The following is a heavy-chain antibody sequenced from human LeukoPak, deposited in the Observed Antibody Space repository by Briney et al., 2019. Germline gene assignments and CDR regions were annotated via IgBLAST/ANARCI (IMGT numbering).Heavy chain of an antibody. Sequence: PSETLSLTCAVYGGSFSGYYWSWIRQPPGKGLEWIGEINHSGSTNYNPSLKSRVTISVDTSKNQFSLKLSSVTAADTAVYYCARGESRAPAAILGFDPWGQGTLVTVSS. CDR3: ARGESRAPAAILGFDP. V-gene: IGHV4-34*01. CDR2: INHSGST. J-gene: IGHJ5*02. D-gene: IGHD6-13*01. CDR1: GGSFSGYY.